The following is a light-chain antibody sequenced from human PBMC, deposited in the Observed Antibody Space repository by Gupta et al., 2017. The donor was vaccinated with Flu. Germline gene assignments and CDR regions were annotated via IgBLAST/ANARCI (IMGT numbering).Light chain of an antibody. CDR1: SYNIGGGVD. CDR3: QSYDSSLSGYV. J-gene: IGLJ1*01. Sequence: GTISVTGSSYNIGGGVDVHWYQQSRRTAPKLLIYANNNRTSGVPDRFSGSKSGTSASLAITGLQAEDEADYYCQSYDSSLSGYVFGTGTKVTVL. CDR2: ANN. V-gene: IGLV1-40*01.